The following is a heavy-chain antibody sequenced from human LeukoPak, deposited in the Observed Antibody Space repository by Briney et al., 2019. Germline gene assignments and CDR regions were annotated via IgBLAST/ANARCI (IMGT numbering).Heavy chain of an antibody. CDR2: IYHSGST. V-gene: IGHV4-38-2*01. D-gene: IGHD2-2*01. J-gene: IGHJ6*03. CDR3: ARQCSSTVPHYYYYMDV. CDR1: GYSISSGYY. Sequence: PSETLSLTCAVSGYSISSGYYWGWIRQPPGKGLEWIGSIYHSGSTYYNPSLKSRVTISVDTSKNQFSLKLSSVTAAGTAVYYCARQCSSTVPHYYYYMDVWGKGTTVTVSS.